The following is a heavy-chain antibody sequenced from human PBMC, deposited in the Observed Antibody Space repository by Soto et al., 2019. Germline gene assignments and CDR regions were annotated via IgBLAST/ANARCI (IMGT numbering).Heavy chain of an antibody. J-gene: IGHJ4*02. Sequence: VVLVESGGGLVSPGGSLRLSCVASGFRFSEHSMNWVRQAPGKGLQWISYISSNSDKTYYADSVKGRFTVSRDNAKNALFLQMNSLRDDDTATYYGARLPKGSLVTAWGQGARVTVSS. CDR2: ISSNSDKT. V-gene: IGHV3-48*02. CDR3: ARLPKGSLVTA. CDR1: GFRFSEHS. D-gene: IGHD2-21*02.